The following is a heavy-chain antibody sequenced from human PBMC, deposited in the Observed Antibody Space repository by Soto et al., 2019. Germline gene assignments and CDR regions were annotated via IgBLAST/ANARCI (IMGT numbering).Heavy chain of an antibody. CDR1: GFSLSTNGEG. Sequence: SGPTLVNPTQTLTLTCTFSGFSLSTNGEGVGWIRQPPGKALEWLALVYWDDDKRYNPSLKSRLTITKDTSKDQVVLTMTNMDPMDTATYFCAHSQRGPRDFWGPGILVTVSS. CDR3: AHSQRGPRDF. D-gene: IGHD5-12*01. CDR2: VYWDDDK. V-gene: IGHV2-5*02. J-gene: IGHJ4*02.